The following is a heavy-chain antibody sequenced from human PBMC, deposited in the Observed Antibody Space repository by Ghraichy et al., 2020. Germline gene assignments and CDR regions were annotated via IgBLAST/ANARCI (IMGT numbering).Heavy chain of an antibody. D-gene: IGHD1-26*01. CDR1: GFTFSSYG. J-gene: IGHJ4*02. CDR3: AKASGSYYIPSDY. Sequence: GGSLRLSCAASGFTFSSYGMHWVRQAPGKGLEWVAVISYDGSNKYYADSVKGRFTISRDNSKNTLYLQMNSLRAEDTAVYYCAKASGSYYIPSDYWGQGTLVTVSS. CDR2: ISYDGSNK. V-gene: IGHV3-30*18.